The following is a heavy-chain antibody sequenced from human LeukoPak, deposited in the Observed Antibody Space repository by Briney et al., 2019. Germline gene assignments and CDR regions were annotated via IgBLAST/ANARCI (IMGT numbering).Heavy chain of an antibody. V-gene: IGHV3-30*02. J-gene: IGHJ4*02. CDR1: GFTFSSYG. Sequence: PGGSLRLSCAASGFTFSSYGMQWVRQAPGQGLEWVALIGYDGNNKYYAESVRGRFSVSRDNSKHKLYLQMNSLRAEDTAGYYCAKGVDYSSSSHFDYWGQGTLVTVSS. CDR2: IGYDGNNK. D-gene: IGHD6-6*01. CDR3: AKGVDYSSSSHFDY.